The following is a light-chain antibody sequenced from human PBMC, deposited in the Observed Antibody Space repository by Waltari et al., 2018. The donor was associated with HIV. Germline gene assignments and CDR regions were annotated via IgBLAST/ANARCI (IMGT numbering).Light chain of an antibody. V-gene: IGLV2-23*02. J-gene: IGLJ3*02. CDR2: EIN. CDR1: SSDVGSYNL. Sequence: QSALTQPASVSGSPGQSITISCTGTSSDVGSYNLVSWYQQHPGKAPKLMIYEINKRSLGVSHRFSGSKCGKSSSLTISGHHAEDEADYYCCSYAGSSTWVFGGGTKLTVL. CDR3: CSYAGSSTWV.